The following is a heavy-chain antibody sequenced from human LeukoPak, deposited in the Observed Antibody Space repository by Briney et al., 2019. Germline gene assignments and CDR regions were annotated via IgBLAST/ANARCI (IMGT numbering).Heavy chain of an antibody. V-gene: IGHV4-4*07. Sequence: SETLSLTCTVSGGSISSYYWSWIRQPAGKGLEWIGRIYTSGSTNYNPSLKSRVTMSVDTSKNQFPLKLSSVTAADTAVYYCARRPYGSGSYPFDYWGQGTLVTVSS. D-gene: IGHD3-10*01. CDR2: IYTSGST. CDR3: ARRPYGSGSYPFDY. J-gene: IGHJ4*02. CDR1: GGSISSYY.